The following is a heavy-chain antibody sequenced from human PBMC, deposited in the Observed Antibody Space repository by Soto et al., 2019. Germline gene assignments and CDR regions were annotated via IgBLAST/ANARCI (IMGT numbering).Heavy chain of an antibody. V-gene: IGHV3-74*01. D-gene: IGHD2-2*01. J-gene: IGHJ5*02. CDR3: ARDCSSTSCYRETWFDP. CDR1: GFTFSSYC. CDR2: INSDGSST. Sequence: GGSLRLSCAASGFTFSSYCVHWVRQAPGKGLVWVSRINSDGSSTSYADSVKGRFTITRDNAKNTLYLQMNSLRAEDTAVYYCARDCSSTSCYRETWFDPWGQGTLVTVSS.